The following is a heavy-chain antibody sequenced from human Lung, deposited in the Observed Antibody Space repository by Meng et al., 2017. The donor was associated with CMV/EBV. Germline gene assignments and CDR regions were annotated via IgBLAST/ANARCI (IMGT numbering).Heavy chain of an antibody. Sequence: GESVKISCAASGFTFSSYWMHWVRQVPGKGLVWISNINPDGSLTSYADFAKGRFTISRDNARNTVYLEMNSLRVEDTALYYFVRDVRWVQGVLVTVSS. V-gene: IGHV3-74*01. J-gene: IGHJ4*02. CDR1: GFTFSSYW. CDR2: INPDGSLT. D-gene: IGHD3-16*02. CDR3: VRDVR.